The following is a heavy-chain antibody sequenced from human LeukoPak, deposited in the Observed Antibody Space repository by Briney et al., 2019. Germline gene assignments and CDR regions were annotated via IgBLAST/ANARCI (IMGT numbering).Heavy chain of an antibody. D-gene: IGHD3-10*02. CDR1: GFTFSSYG. J-gene: IGHJ6*04. CDR3: AELGITTIGGV. CDR2: ISYDGSNK. Sequence: GGSLRLSCAASGFTFSSYGMHWVRQAPGKGLEWVAVISYDGSNKYYADSVKGRFTISRDNSKNTLYLQMNSLRAEDTAVYYCAELGITTIGGVWGKGTTVTISS. V-gene: IGHV3-30*18.